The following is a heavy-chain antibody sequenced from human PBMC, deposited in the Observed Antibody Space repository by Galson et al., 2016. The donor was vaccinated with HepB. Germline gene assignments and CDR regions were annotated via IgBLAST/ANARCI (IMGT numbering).Heavy chain of an antibody. CDR1: GGSVSSGSYY. J-gene: IGHJ2*01. D-gene: IGHD1-26*01. Sequence: SETLSLTCTVSGGSVSSGSYYWSWIRQPPGKGLEWIGYIFHNGNTNYNPSLKSRVSISVDTSKNQFSIKLNSLTAADTAVYYCTRDRGIGARYFDPWGRGTLVTVSS. V-gene: IGHV4-61*01. CDR3: TRDRGIGARYFDP. CDR2: IFHNGNT.